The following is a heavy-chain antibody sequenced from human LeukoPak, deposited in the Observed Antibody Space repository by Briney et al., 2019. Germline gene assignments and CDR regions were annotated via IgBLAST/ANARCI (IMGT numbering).Heavy chain of an antibody. CDR2: IYYSGST. CDR1: GGSISSSSYY. V-gene: IGHV4-39*07. Sequence: SETLSLTCTVSGGSISSSSYYWGWIRQPPGKGLEWIGSIYYSGSTYYNPSLKSRVTISVDTSKNQFSLKLSSVTAADTAVYYCARSEGRDGYNFDYWGQGTLVTVSS. J-gene: IGHJ4*02. CDR3: ARSEGRDGYNFDY. D-gene: IGHD5-24*01.